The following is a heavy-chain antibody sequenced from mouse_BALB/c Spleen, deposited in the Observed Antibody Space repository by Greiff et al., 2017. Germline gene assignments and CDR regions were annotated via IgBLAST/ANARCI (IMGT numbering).Heavy chain of an antibody. CDR1: GYSFTGYF. CDR2: INPYNGDT. CDR3: GRRDYDGYYAMDY. J-gene: IGHJ4*01. Sequence: DVHLVESGPELVKPGASVKISCKASGYSFTGYFMNWVKQSHGKSLEWIGRINPYNGDTFYNQKFKGKATLTVDKSSSTAHMELLSLTSEDSAVYYCGRRDYDGYYAMDYWGQGTSVTVSS. V-gene: IGHV1-37*01. D-gene: IGHD2-4*01.